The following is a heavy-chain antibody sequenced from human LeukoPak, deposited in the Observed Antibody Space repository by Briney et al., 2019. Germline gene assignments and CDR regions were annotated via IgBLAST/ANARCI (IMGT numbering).Heavy chain of an antibody. J-gene: IGHJ3*02. CDR1: GFTFSSYS. CDR2: ISSSSSNI. V-gene: IGHV3-21*01. CDR3: AGRTFGVVFDI. D-gene: IGHD3-3*01. Sequence: GGSLRLSCAASGFTFSSYSMSWVRQAPGKGLEWVSSISSSSSNIFYADSVKGRFTISRDNAKNSLYLQMNSLRAEDTAVYYCAGRTFGVVFDIWGQGTMVTVSS.